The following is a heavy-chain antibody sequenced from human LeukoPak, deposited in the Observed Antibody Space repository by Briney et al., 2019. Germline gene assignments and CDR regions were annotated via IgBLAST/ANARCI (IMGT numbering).Heavy chain of an antibody. V-gene: IGHV3-21*01. D-gene: IGHD3-10*01. J-gene: IGHJ4*02. CDR2: ISSSSSYI. Sequence: GRSMRLSSPASALTFTSYSMNWVSQPHENVLEWVSSISSSSSYIYYADSVKGRFTISRDNAKNSLYLQMNSLRAEDTAVYYCARAYYNGFDYWGQGTLVTVSS. CDR3: ARAYYNGFDY. CDR1: ALTFTSYS.